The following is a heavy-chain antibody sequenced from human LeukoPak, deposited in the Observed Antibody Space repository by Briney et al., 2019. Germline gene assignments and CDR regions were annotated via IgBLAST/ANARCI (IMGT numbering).Heavy chain of an antibody. Sequence: SETLSLTCTVSGGSISSYYWSWIRQPPGKGLEWIGYIYYSGSTNYNPSLKSRVTISVDTSKNQFSLKLSSVTAADPAVYYCARASSIAAAGTGFDYWGQGTLVTVSS. CDR2: IYYSGST. V-gene: IGHV4-59*01. D-gene: IGHD6-13*01. CDR3: ARASSIAAAGTGFDY. J-gene: IGHJ4*02. CDR1: GGSISSYY.